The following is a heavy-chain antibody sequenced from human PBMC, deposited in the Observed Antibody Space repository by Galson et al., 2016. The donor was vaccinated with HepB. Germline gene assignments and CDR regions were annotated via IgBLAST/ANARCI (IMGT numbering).Heavy chain of an antibody. CDR1: GFTFSTYW. V-gene: IGHV3-30*18. CDR2: ISYDGSTK. CDR3: AKGTLNYDISTVYFSYYFDY. J-gene: IGHJ4*02. Sequence: SLRLSCAASGFTFSTYWMYWVRQAPGKGLEWVAVISYDGSTKYYADSVKGRLTISRDNPKNTLYLQMNNPRPEDTAVYYCAKGTLNYDISTVYFSYYFDYWGQGTLVTVSS. D-gene: IGHD3-9*01.